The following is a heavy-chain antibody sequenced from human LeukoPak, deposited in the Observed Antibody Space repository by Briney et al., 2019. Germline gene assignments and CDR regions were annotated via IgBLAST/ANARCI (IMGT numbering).Heavy chain of an antibody. D-gene: IGHD3-22*01. CDR3: ARDASSGINWFDP. Sequence: SETLSLTCAVSGGSISSGGYYWSWIRQHPGKGLEWIGYIYYSGSTYYNPSLKSRVTISVDTSKNQFSLKLSSVTAADTAVYCCARDASSGINWFDPWGQGTLVTVSS. CDR2: IYYSGST. J-gene: IGHJ5*02. V-gene: IGHV4-31*11. CDR1: GGSISSGGYY.